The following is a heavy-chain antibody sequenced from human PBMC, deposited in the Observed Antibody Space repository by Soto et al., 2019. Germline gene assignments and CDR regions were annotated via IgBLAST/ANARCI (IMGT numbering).Heavy chain of an antibody. CDR3: ARDQSITMVRGNNWFDP. Sequence: ASVKVSCKASGYTFTSYGISWVRQAPGQGLEWIGWISAYNGNTNYAQKIQGRVTMTTDTSTTTAYMELRSLRSDDTAVYYCARDQSITMVRGNNWFDPWGQGTLVTVSS. CDR2: ISAYNGNT. V-gene: IGHV1-18*01. J-gene: IGHJ5*02. D-gene: IGHD3-10*01. CDR1: GYTFTSYG.